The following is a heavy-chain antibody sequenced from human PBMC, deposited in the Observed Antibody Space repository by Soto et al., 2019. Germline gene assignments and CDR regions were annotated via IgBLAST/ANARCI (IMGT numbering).Heavy chain of an antibody. V-gene: IGHV4-4*07. D-gene: IGHD2-15*01. Sequence: QVQLQESGPGLVKPSETLSLTCSVSGGSVSNYYWSWFRQPAGKGLEWIGRIYTGGSTNYNPSLKSRVTLSVDTSKNQFSLRLTSVTAADTAVYYCARANVGPPGGGSWTMPFDFWGQGTLGTVS. CDR2: IYTGGST. CDR3: ARANVGPPGGGSWTMPFDF. CDR1: GGSVSNYY. J-gene: IGHJ4*02.